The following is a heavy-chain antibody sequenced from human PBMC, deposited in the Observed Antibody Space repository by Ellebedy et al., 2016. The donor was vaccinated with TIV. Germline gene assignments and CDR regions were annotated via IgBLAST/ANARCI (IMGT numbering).Heavy chain of an antibody. CDR2: INEDGSTT. CDR1: GFTFSNYW. D-gene: IGHD5-12*01. J-gene: IGHJ4*02. Sequence: GESLKISCAAPGFTFSNYWMHWVRQAPGKGLVWISSINEDGSTTTYVDAVRGRVTISRDNAKNTLYLQMNSLRGEDTAMYYCARRNPGGFDPFFDYWGQGTLVTVSS. V-gene: IGHV3-74*03. CDR3: ARRNPGGFDPFFDY.